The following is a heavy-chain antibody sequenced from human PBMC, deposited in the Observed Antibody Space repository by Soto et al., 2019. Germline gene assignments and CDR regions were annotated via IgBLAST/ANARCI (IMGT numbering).Heavy chain of an antibody. V-gene: IGHV3-33*01. J-gene: IGHJ4*02. CDR3: ARGYSSGWYSPVDFAYFDY. D-gene: IGHD6-19*01. CDR2: IWYDGSNK. Sequence: QVQLVESGGGVVQPGRSLRLSCAASGFTFSSYGMHWVRQAPGKGLEWVAVIWYDGSNKYYADSVKGRFTISRDNSKNTLYLQMNSLRAEDTAVYYCARGYSSGWYSPVDFAYFDYWGQGTLVTVSS. CDR1: GFTFSSYG.